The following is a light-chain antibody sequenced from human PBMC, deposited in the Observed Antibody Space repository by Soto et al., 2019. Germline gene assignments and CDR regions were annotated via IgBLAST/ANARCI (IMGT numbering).Light chain of an antibody. J-gene: IGLJ2*01. CDR1: SSDVGGYNY. V-gene: IGLV2-8*01. CDR3: SSYAGTNKVV. Sequence: QSALTQPPSASGSPGQSVTISCTGTSSDVGGYNYVSWYQQHPGKAPKLMIYEVSKRPSGVPDRFSGSKSGNTASLTVSGLQAEEEADYYCSSYAGTNKVVFGGGTNVTVL. CDR2: EVS.